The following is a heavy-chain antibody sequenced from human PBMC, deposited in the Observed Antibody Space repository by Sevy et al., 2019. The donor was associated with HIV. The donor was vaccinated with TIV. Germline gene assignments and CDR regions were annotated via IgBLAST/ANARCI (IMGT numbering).Heavy chain of an antibody. V-gene: IGHV1-69*13. J-gene: IGHJ4*02. Sequence: ASVKVSCKASGGTFSSYAISWVRQAPGEGLEWMGRIIPIFGTANYAQKFQGRVTITADESTSTAYMELSSLRSEDTAVYYCARGARGYSGYDSYYFDYWGQGTLVTVSS. D-gene: IGHD5-12*01. CDR2: IIPIFGTA. CDR1: GGTFSSYA. CDR3: ARGARGYSGYDSYYFDY.